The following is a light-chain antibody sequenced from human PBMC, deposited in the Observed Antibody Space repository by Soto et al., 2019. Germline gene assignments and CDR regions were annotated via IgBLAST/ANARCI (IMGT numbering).Light chain of an antibody. CDR3: TSNIGNNIYV. Sequence: QSALTQPPSASGSPGQSVTISCTGTSSDVGNSKYVSWYQHHPGKAPKLIIYDVTKRPSGVPDRFSGSKSGNAASLTVSGLQAEDEADYFCTSNIGNNIYVFGTGTKLTVL. CDR2: DVT. CDR1: SSDVGNSKY. V-gene: IGLV2-8*01. J-gene: IGLJ1*01.